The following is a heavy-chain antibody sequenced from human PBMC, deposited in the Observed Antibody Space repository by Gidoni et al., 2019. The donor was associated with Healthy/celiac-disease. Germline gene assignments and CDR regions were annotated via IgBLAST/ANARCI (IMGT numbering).Heavy chain of an antibody. J-gene: IGHJ3*02. V-gene: IGHV3-23*01. Sequence: EVQLLESGGGLVQPGGSLRLSCAASGFTFSSYAMGWVRQAPGKGLEWVSAISGIGGSTYYADSVKGRFTISRDNSKNTLYLQMNSLRAEDTAVYYCAKDTPSGSYFLLDAFDIWGQGTMVTVSS. D-gene: IGHD1-26*01. CDR2: ISGIGGST. CDR3: AKDTPSGSYFLLDAFDI. CDR1: GFTFSSYA.